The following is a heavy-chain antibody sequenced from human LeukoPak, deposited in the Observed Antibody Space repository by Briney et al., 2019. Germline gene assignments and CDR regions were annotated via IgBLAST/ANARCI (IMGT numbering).Heavy chain of an antibody. CDR1: GYTFTSYY. J-gene: IGHJ3*02. D-gene: IGHD3-22*01. CDR3: ARDSFPGRYYEGAFDI. CDR2: INPNSGGT. V-gene: IGHV1-2*02. Sequence: GASVKVSCKASGYTFTSYYMHWVRQAPGQGLEWMGWINPNSGGTNYTQKFQGRVTMTRDTSISTAYMELSRLRSDDTAVYYCARDSFPGRYYEGAFDIWGQGTMVTVSS.